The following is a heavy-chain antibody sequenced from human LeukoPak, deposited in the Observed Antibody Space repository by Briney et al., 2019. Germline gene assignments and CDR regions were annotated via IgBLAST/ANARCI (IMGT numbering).Heavy chain of an antibody. CDR3: ARDPASIVVVPAATYYYYYGMDV. V-gene: IGHV1-69*13. CDR1: GGTFSSYA. D-gene: IGHD2-2*01. Sequence: ASVKVSCKASGGTFSSYAISWVRQAPGQGLEWMGGIIPIFGTANYAQKFQGRVTITADESTSTAYMELSSLRSEDTAVYYCARDPASIVVVPAATYYYYYGMDVWGQGTTVTVSS. CDR2: IIPIFGTA. J-gene: IGHJ6*02.